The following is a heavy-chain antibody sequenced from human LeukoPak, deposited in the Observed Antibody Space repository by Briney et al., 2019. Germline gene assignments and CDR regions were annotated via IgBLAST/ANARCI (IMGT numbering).Heavy chain of an antibody. CDR1: GGSVSSDSYY. D-gene: IGHD3-10*01. J-gene: IGHJ6*02. CDR2: IYYSGST. CDR3: ARAPYYGSGSYYNSNYYYGMDV. Sequence: SETLSLTCTVSGGSVSSDSYYWSWIRQPPGRGLEGIGYIYYSGSTNYNPSLKSRVTISVDTSKNQFSLKLSSVTAADTAVYYCARAPYYGSGSYYNSNYYYGMDVWGQGTTVTVSS. V-gene: IGHV4-61*01.